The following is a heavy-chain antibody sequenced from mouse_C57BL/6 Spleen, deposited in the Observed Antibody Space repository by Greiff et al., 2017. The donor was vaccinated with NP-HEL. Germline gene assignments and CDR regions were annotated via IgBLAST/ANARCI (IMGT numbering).Heavy chain of an antibody. V-gene: IGHV1-54*01. J-gene: IGHJ3*01. Sequence: VQLQQSGAELVRPGTSVKVSCKASGYAFTNYLIEWVKQRPGQGLEWIGVINPGGGGTNYNEKFKGKATLTADKSSSTAYMQLSSLTSEDSAGYFCARGSRYVPNSEFAYGGQGTLVTVSA. CDR3: ARGSRYVPNSEFAY. CDR1: GYAFTNYL. CDR2: INPGGGGT. D-gene: IGHD1-1*01.